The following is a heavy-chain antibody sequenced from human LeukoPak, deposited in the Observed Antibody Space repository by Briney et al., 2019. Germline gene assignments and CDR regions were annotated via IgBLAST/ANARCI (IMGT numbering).Heavy chain of an antibody. Sequence: SETLSLTCTVSGGSIRSSYYYWGWIRQPPGKGLEWIGSIYDSGSTYYNPSLKSRVTISVDTSKNQFSLKLNSVTAADTAVYYCARVARIGFDYWGQGTLVTVSS. CDR3: ARVARIGFDY. D-gene: IGHD5-12*01. CDR1: GGSIRSSYYY. J-gene: IGHJ4*02. V-gene: IGHV4-39*01. CDR2: IYDSGST.